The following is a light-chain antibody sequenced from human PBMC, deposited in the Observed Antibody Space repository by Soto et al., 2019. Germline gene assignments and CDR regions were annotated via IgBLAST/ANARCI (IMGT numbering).Light chain of an antibody. CDR2: DAS. CDR3: QKYDNVLIN. CDR1: ESIGKH. J-gene: IGKJ5*01. V-gene: IGKV1-33*01. Sequence: DIQMTQSPSFLSASVVDRVTITCRASESIGKHLNWYQQKPGKAPKLLIYDASNLEPGVPSRFSASGYGTDFTFTISSLQPEDIATYYCQKYDNVLINFGQGTRLEIK.